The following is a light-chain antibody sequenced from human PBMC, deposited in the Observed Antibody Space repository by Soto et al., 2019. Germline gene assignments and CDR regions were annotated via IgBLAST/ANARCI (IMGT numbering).Light chain of an antibody. V-gene: IGKV1-39*01. CDR1: QSIGFF. CDR2: AAS. Sequence: DIQMTQSPSSLSASVGDRVTITCQASQSIGFFLNWYHQKPGKAPKLLIYAASSLQSGVPSRFSGSGSGTDFTLTITSLQPEDFGTYYCQQSYGNPGFAPGTKVDIK. J-gene: IGKJ3*01. CDR3: QQSYGNPG.